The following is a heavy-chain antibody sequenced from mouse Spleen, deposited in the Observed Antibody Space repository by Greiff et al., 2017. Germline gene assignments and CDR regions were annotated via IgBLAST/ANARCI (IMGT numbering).Heavy chain of an antibody. Sequence: EVNVVESGGGLVKLGGSLKLSCAASGFTFSSYAMSWVRQTPEKRLEWVATISSGGGNTYYPDSVKGRFTISRDNAKNTLYLQMSSLKSEDTAMYYCARRYYGSSPYWYFDVWGAGTTVTVSS. CDR3: ARRYYGSSPYWYFDV. D-gene: IGHD1-1*01. J-gene: IGHJ1*01. CDR2: ISSGGGNT. V-gene: IGHV5-9*04. CDR1: GFTFSSYA.